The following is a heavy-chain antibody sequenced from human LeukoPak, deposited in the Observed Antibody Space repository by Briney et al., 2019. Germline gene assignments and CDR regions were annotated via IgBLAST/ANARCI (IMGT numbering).Heavy chain of an antibody. V-gene: IGHV1-18*04. CDR2: ISAYNGNT. CDR1: GYTFTGYY. CDR3: ARGPRYYYDSSGYRYNWFDP. J-gene: IGHJ5*02. D-gene: IGHD3-22*01. Sequence: ASVKVSCKASGYTFTGYYMHWVRQAPGQGLEWMGWISAYNGNTNYAQKLQGRVTMTTDTSTSTAYMELRSLRSDDTAVYYCARGPRYYYDSSGYRYNWFDPWGQGTLVTVSS.